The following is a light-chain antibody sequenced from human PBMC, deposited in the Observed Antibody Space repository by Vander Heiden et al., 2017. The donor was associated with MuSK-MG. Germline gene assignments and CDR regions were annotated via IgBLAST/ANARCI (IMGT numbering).Light chain of an antibody. V-gene: IGKV1-9*01. CDR3: QQLKTYPLT. CDR2: AAS. CDR1: QVITSY. J-gene: IGKJ4*01. Sequence: DIQLTQSPSFLSASVGDRVTITCRASQVITSYLAWFQQKPGQAPNLLIYAASTLQSGVPSRCGGSGSGTEFSITISSLQPEDFATYYCQQLKTYPLTFGGGTKVEIK.